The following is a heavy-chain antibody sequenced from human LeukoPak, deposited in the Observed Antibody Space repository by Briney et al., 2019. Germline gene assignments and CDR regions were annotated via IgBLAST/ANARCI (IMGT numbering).Heavy chain of an antibody. CDR3: ARSYYDFWSGWEGFDY. J-gene: IGHJ4*02. CDR1: GGSISSYY. D-gene: IGHD3-3*01. Sequence: SETLSLTCTVSGGSISSYYWSWIRQPPGKGLEWIGYIYYSGSTNYNPSLKSRVTISVDTSKNQFSLRLSSVTAADTAVYYCARSYYDFWSGWEGFDYWGQGTLVTVSP. CDR2: IYYSGST. V-gene: IGHV4-59*01.